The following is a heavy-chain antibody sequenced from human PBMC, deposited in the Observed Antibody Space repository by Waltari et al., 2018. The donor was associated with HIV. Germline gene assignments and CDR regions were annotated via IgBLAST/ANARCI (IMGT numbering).Heavy chain of an antibody. CDR2: MNPNSGNT. Sequence: QVQLVQSGAEVKKPGASVKVSCKASGYTFTSYDINWVRQATGQGLEWMGWMNPNSGNTGYAQKFQGRVTMTRNTSISTAYMELSSLRSEDTAVYYCAIGYSYGYGVYYYYGMDVWGQGTTVTVSS. D-gene: IGHD5-18*01. V-gene: IGHV1-8*01. J-gene: IGHJ6*02. CDR3: AIGYSYGYGVYYYYGMDV. CDR1: GYTFTSYD.